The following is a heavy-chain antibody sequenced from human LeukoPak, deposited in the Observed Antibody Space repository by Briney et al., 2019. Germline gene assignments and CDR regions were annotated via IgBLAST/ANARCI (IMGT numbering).Heavy chain of an antibody. CDR3: ARDDRGYSYGLGAFDI. CDR1: GFTFSDYF. D-gene: IGHD5-18*01. CDR2: ISSSGSTI. Sequence: GGSLRLSCAASGFTFSDYFMSWIRQAPGKGLEWVSYISSSGSTIYYADSVKGRFTISRDNAKNSLYLEMNSLRAEDTAVYYCARDDRGYSYGLGAFDIWGQGTMVTVSS. J-gene: IGHJ3*02. V-gene: IGHV3-11*04.